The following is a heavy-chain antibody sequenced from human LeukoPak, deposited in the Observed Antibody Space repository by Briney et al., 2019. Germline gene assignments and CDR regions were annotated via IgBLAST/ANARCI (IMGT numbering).Heavy chain of an antibody. V-gene: IGHV4-38-2*01. CDR1: GYSISSSYY. CDR3: ARHDYYDSSGSDIFDY. J-gene: IGHJ4*02. D-gene: IGHD3-22*01. CDR2: IYHSGST. Sequence: SETLSLTCAVSGYSISSSYYWGWIRQPPGKGLEWIGSIYHSGSTYYNPSLKSRVTISVDTAKNQFSLKLSSVTAADTAVYYCARHDYYDSSGSDIFDYWGQGTLVTVSS.